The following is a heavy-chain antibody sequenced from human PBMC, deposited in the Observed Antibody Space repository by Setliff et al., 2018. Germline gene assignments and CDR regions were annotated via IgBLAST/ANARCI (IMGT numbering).Heavy chain of an antibody. Sequence: GGSLRLSCAASGFTVSSNYMNWVRQAPGKGLEWVSIIYSGGTTYYADSVKGRFTISRDNSENMLYLQMNSLRTEDTAVYYCARDREVVGSTRGTYYHYYHMDVWGKGTTVTVSS. J-gene: IGHJ6*03. V-gene: IGHV3-66*02. CDR3: ARDREVVGSTRGTYYHYYHMDV. CDR2: IYSGGTT. CDR1: GFTVSSNY. D-gene: IGHD1-26*01.